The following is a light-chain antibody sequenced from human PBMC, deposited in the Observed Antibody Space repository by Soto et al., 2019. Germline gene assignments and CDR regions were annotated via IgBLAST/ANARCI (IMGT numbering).Light chain of an antibody. CDR1: QSVLYSSNNKNY. CDR3: QQYYSTPLT. CDR2: WAS. J-gene: IGKJ4*01. Sequence: DIVMTQSPDSLAVSLGERATINCKSSQSVLYSSNNKNYLALYLQKPGQPPKLLIYWASTRESGVPDRFSGSGSGTDFTLTISSLQAEDVAVYYCQQYYSTPLTFGGGTKVDIK. V-gene: IGKV4-1*01.